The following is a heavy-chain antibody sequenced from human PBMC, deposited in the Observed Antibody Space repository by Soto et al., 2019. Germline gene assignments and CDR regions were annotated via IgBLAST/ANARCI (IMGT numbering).Heavy chain of an antibody. CDR2: IYYSGTT. Sequence: QVQLQASGPGLVKPSETLSLTCTVSGGSINNYYWSWIRQPPGKGLECIGNIYYSGTTNYNPCLKSRVTISIDTSKTHFSLKLTSVTAADTAVDYCAVSTGSSQYYFDYWGQGALVTVSS. J-gene: IGHJ4*02. D-gene: IGHD6-6*01. V-gene: IGHV4-59*01. CDR1: GGSINNYY. CDR3: AVSTGSSQYYFDY.